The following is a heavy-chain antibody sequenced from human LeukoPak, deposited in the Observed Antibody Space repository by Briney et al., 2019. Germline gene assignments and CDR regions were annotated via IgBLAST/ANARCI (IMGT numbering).Heavy chain of an antibody. J-gene: IGHJ4*02. D-gene: IGHD1/OR15-1a*01. V-gene: IGHV4-59*08. CDR3: ATGNSETFHYFDY. Sequence: PSETLSLTCTVSGGSISRYYWSWIRQPPGKGLEWIGYISYSGSTNYNPSLKSRVTISVDASKNQVSLKLSSVTAADTAVYYCATGNSETFHYFDYWGQGTPVTVSS. CDR1: GGSISRYY. CDR2: ISYSGST.